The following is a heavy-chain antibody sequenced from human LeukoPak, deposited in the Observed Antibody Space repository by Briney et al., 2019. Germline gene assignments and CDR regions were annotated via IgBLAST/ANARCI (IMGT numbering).Heavy chain of an antibody. CDR1: GGTFSSYA. J-gene: IGHJ4*02. CDR3: ARVARDGSGSYFDY. Sequence: SVKVSCKASGGTFSSYAISWVRQAPGQGLEWMGGITPIFGTANYAQKFQGRVTITTDESTSTAYMELSSLRSEDTAVYYCARVARDGSGSYFDYWGQGTLVTVSS. V-gene: IGHV1-69*05. CDR2: ITPIFGTA. D-gene: IGHD3-10*01.